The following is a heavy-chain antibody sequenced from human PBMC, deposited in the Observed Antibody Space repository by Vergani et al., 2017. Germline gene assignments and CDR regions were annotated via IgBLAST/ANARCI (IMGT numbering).Heavy chain of an antibody. D-gene: IGHD2-15*01. CDR2: IYYSGST. CDR3: VRDKDIVVQNIHYDAFDI. CDR1: GASIRSSNYY. V-gene: IGHV4-39*02. J-gene: IGHJ3*02. Sequence: QLQLQESGPGLVKPSATLSLTCSVSGASIRSSNYYWGWIRQPPGKGLEWIASIYYSGSTYYNPSLKSRVTISVDTSKNQFSLKLSSVTAADTAVYFCVRDKDIVVQNIHYDAFDIWGQGTTVTISS.